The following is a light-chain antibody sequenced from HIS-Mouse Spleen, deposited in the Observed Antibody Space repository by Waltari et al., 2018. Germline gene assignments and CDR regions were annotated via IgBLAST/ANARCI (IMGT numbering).Light chain of an antibody. Sequence: QSALTQPASVSGSPGQSITISCTGTSSDVGSYNLVSWYQQHPGKAPKLEIYEGSKRPSGVSNRFSGSKCGNTASLTISGLQAEDEADYYCCSYAGSSTWVFGGGTKLTVL. CDR3: CSYAGSSTWV. V-gene: IGLV2-23*01. CDR2: EGS. J-gene: IGLJ3*02. CDR1: SSDVGSYNL.